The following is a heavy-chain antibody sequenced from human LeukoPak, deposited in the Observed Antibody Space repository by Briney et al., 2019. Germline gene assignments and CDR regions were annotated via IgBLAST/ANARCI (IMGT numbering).Heavy chain of an antibody. V-gene: IGHV4-4*02. CDR3: ARGAYSSWRLWYYYMDV. Sequence: SGTLSLTCAVSGGSISTSNWWSWVRQPPGKGLDWIGEIYHSGSTDYNPSLKSRVPISVDKSKNQCSLNLRSVTAADTAVYYCARGAYSSWRLWYYYMDVWGKGTTVTVSS. CDR2: IYHSGST. D-gene: IGHD6-13*01. J-gene: IGHJ6*03. CDR1: GGSISTSNW.